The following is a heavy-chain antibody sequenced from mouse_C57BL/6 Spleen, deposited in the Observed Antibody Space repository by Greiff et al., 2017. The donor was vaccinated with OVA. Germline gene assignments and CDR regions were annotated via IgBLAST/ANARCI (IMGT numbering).Heavy chain of an antibody. CDR1: GFTFSSYA. D-gene: IGHD2-5*01. CDR2: ISDGGSYT. J-gene: IGHJ1*03. V-gene: IGHV5-4*01. CDR3: ARDRDSKGYFDV. Sequence: EVQRVESGGGLVKPGGSLKLSCAASGFTFSSYAMSWVRQTPEKRLEWVATISDGGSYTYYPDNVKGRFTISRDNAKNNLYLQMSHLKSEDTAMYYCARDRDSKGYFDVWGTGTTVTVSS.